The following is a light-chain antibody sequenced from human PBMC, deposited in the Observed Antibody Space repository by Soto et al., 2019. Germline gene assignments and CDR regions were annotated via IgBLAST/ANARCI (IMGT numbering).Light chain of an antibody. V-gene: IGKV1-27*01. Sequence: DIQMTQSPSSLSASVGDRVTMTCRASQGISNYLAWYQQKPGKVPKLVIYAASTLQSVFPSRFSGSRSGTDFTLTIRSLQPEDVATYYCQKYNSAPWTFGQGTKVEIK. CDR3: QKYNSAPWT. CDR1: QGISNY. CDR2: AAS. J-gene: IGKJ1*01.